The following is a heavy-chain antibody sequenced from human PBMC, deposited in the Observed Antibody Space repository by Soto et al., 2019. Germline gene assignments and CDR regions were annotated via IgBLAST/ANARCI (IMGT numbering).Heavy chain of an antibody. CDR3: AKDMGYDDFSLAAGFDY. CDR1: GFTFNDYA. Sequence: EVQLVESGGGLVQPGRSLRLSCAAAGFTFNDYAMHWVRQAPGKGLEWVSGINWNSGFIVYADSVKGRFTISRDNAKNSLYLQMNSLRPEDRALYFCAKDMGYDDFSLAAGFDYWGLGTLVTVSS. CDR2: INWNSGFI. D-gene: IGHD5-12*01. V-gene: IGHV3-9*01. J-gene: IGHJ4*02.